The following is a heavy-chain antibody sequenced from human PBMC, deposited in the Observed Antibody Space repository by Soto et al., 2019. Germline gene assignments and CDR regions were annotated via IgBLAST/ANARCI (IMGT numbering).Heavy chain of an antibody. CDR3: ARGPSGWYGYDY. Sequence: LRLSCAASGFSCSSSWIHWVRQAPGKGLVWVSRINSDGSTTNYADSVKGRFTISRDNAKNTLYLQMNSLRAEDTAVYYCARGPSGWYGYDYWGPGTLVTVSS. V-gene: IGHV3-74*01. J-gene: IGHJ4*02. D-gene: IGHD6-19*01. CDR2: INSDGSTT. CDR1: GFSCSSSW.